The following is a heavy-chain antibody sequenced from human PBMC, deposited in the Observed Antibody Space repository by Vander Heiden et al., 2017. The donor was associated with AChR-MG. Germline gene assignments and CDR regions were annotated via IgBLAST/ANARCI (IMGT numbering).Heavy chain of an antibody. V-gene: IGHV3-30*18. CDR1: GFPFRSYG. CDR2: ISYDGSNK. Sequence: QVQLVESGGGVVQPGRSLRLSCAASGFPFRSYGMHWVRQAPGKGLEWVAVISYDGSNKYYADSVKGRFTISRDNSKNTLYLQMNSLRAEDTAVYYCAKGPPYSGYDSGFDYWGQGTLVTVSS. CDR3: AKGPPYSGYDSGFDY. J-gene: IGHJ4*02. D-gene: IGHD5-12*01.